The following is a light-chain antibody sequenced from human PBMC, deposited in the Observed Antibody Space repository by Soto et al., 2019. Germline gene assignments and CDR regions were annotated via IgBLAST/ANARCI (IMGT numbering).Light chain of an antibody. CDR1: SSDVGGYNY. CDR3: CTYAGSDTSLV. J-gene: IGLJ1*01. Sequence: QSALTQPRSVSGSPGQSVTISCTGTSSDVGGYNYVSWYQQNPGKAPKLMIYDVSRRPSGVPDRFSGSKSGNTASLTISGLQAEDEADYYCCTYAGSDTSLVFGTGTKVTVL. V-gene: IGLV2-11*01. CDR2: DVS.